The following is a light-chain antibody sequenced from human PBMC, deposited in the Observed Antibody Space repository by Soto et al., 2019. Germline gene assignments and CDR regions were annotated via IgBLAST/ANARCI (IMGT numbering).Light chain of an antibody. CDR3: QQTSSAPFT. CDR2: DAA. CDR1: QNINTY. J-gene: IGKJ3*01. Sequence: DIHMTQSPYSLSAAVGDRVTIACRASQNINTYLNWYQQKPGKAPKLLIFDAASLQNGVPSRFSGGGSRTDLTLTITSLQPADFATYYCQQTSSAPFTFGHGTKVDI. V-gene: IGKV1-39*01.